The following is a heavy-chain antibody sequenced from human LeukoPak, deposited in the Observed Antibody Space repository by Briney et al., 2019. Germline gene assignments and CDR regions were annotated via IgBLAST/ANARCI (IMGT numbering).Heavy chain of an antibody. D-gene: IGHD3-22*01. Sequence: SVKVSCKASGGTFSSYAISWVRQAPGQGLEWMGGIIPIFGTANYAQKFQGRVTITADESTSTAYMELSSLRSEDTAVYYCASDWAYDSSGYYDYWGQGTLVTVSS. CDR3: ASDWAYDSSGYYDY. CDR2: IIPIFGTA. CDR1: GGTFSSYA. V-gene: IGHV1-69*01. J-gene: IGHJ4*02.